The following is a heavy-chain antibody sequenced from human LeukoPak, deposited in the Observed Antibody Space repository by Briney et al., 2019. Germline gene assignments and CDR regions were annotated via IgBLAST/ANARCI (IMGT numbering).Heavy chain of an antibody. CDR2: IKQDGSEK. D-gene: IGHD6-13*01. J-gene: IGHJ4*02. V-gene: IGHV3-7*01. CDR3: ARDYPTAAGGVY. CDR1: GFTFSTYW. Sequence: PGGSLRLSCAVSGFTFSTYWMSWVRQAPGKGLEWVANIKQDGSEKYYVDSVKGRFTISRDNAKNSLYLQMNSLRAEDTAVYYCARDYPTAAGGVYWGQGTLVTVSS.